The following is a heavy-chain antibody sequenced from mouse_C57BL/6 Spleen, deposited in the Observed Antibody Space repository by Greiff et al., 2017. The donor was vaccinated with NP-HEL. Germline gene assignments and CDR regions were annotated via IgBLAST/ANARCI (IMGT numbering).Heavy chain of an antibody. CDR3: ARYGYDEGGYAMDY. D-gene: IGHD2-2*01. J-gene: IGHJ4*01. Sequence: QVQLQQPGAELVRPGSSVKLSCKASGYTFTSYWMHWVKQRPIQGLEWIGNIDPSDSETHYNQKFKDKATLTVDKSSRTAYMQLSSLTSEDSAVYYCARYGYDEGGYAMDYWGQGTSVTVSS. V-gene: IGHV1-52*01. CDR1: GYTFTSYW. CDR2: IDPSDSET.